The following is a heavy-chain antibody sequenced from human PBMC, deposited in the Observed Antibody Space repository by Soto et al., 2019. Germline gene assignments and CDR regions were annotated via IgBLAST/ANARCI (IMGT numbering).Heavy chain of an antibody. CDR1: GYTFTSYG. V-gene: IGHV1-46*01. CDR2: INPSGGST. D-gene: IGHD4-17*01. Sequence: ASVKVSCKASGYTFTSYGISWVRQAPGQGLEWMGIINPSGGSTSYAQKFQGRVTMTRDTSTSTVYMELSSLRSEDTAVYYCARNTVPYYYYGMDVWGQGTTVTVSS. J-gene: IGHJ6*02. CDR3: ARNTVPYYYYGMDV.